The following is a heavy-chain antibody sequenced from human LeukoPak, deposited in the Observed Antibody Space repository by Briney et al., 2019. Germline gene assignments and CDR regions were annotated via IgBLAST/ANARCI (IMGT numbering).Heavy chain of an antibody. CDR3: ASLRKRGGAFDL. J-gene: IGHJ3*01. Sequence: PSETLSLTCSVSRASISSPNFWGWIRQSPGKGLEWIGNIYYSGTTYYNPSLPSLKGRVTVLIDTSKNQFSLRLRSVTAADSAVYYCASLRKRGGAFDLWGQGKAVTVSS. CDR1: RASISSPNF. V-gene: IGHV4-38-2*02. CDR2: IYYSGTT.